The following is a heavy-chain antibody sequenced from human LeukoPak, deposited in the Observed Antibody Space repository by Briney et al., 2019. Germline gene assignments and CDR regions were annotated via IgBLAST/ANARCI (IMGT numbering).Heavy chain of an antibody. CDR2: ISAYNGNT. CDR1: GYTSTNYG. V-gene: IGHV1-18*01. D-gene: IGHD3-3*01. Sequence: ASVKVSWKASGYTSTNYGISWVRQGPGQGLEWMGWISAYNGNTNYAQKLQGRVTMTTDTPTSTAYMELRNLRSDDTAVYYCARGYGSGKFEYWGQGTLVTVSS. J-gene: IGHJ4*02. CDR3: ARGYGSGKFEY.